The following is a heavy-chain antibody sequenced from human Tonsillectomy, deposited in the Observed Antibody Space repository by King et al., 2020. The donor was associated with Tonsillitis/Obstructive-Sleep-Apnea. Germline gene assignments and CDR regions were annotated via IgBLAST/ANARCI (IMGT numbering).Heavy chain of an antibody. CDR1: GGSISSYY. V-gene: IGHV4-59*01. D-gene: IGHD3-3*01. CDR3: ASLLYYDFWGGWEYVQH. CDR2: IYYSGST. Sequence: QLQESGPGLVKPSETLSLTCTVSGGSISSYYWSWIRQPPGKGLGWVGYIYYSGSTNYNPSLKSRVTLSVDTYKNQFSLKLSSVTAADTAVYYCASLLYYDFWGGWEYVQHWGQGTLVTVSS. J-gene: IGHJ1*01.